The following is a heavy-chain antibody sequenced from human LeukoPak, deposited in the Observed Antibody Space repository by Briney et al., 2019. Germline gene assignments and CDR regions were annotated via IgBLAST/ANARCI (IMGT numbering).Heavy chain of an antibody. J-gene: IGHJ4*02. V-gene: IGHV3-30-3*01. CDR2: ISHDESNK. CDR1: GFTFSDYA. Sequence: PGGSLRLSCAASGFTFSDYAMHWVRQAPGKGLEWVAIISHDESNKYYADSVKGRFTISRDNSENTLYLHMNSLRAEDTALYYCVRERQHYIYFDYWGQGTLVTVSS. D-gene: IGHD3-16*01. CDR3: VRERQHYIYFDY.